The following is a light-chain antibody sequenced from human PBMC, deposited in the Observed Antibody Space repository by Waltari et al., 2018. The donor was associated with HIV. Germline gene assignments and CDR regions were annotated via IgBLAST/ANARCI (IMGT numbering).Light chain of an antibody. CDR2: RTS. V-gene: IGKV1-5*03. CDR3: QQYSTHYA. CDR1: QSIDNW. J-gene: IGKJ2*01. Sequence: DIQMTQSPSNLSASVGDTVVITCRASQSIDNWWAWYQQKPGRAPRLLVSRTSLLESGVSSRFRGSGSGTEFTLTIRSLQPDDIGTYYCQQYSTHYAFGQGTRVE.